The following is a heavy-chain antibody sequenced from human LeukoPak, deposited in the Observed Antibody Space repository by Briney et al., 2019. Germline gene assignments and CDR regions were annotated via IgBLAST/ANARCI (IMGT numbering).Heavy chain of an antibody. CDR2: ISYDGSNK. CDR1: GFSFSNYA. D-gene: IGHD2/OR15-2a*01. Sequence: PGRSLRLSCAASGFSFSNYAMRWVRQAPGKGLEWVTLISYDGSNKYYADSVKGRFTISRDNSKNTLFLQMNSLRAEDTAVFYCARAGGVIKPLDYWGQGTLVTVSS. CDR3: ARAGGVIKPLDY. J-gene: IGHJ4*02. V-gene: IGHV3-30-3*01.